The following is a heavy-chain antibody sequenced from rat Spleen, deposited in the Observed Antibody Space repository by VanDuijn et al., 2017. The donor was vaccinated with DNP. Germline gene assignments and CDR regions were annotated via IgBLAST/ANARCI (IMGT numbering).Heavy chain of an antibody. CDR2: ISYDGGNT. CDR1: GFTFSNSG. J-gene: IGHJ1*01. D-gene: IGHD1-3*01. V-gene: IGHV5-19*01. CDR3: TLRLTTVATYWYFDF. Sequence: EVQLVESGGGLVQPGRSLKLSCAASGFTFSNSGMHWIRQAPTKGLEWVASISYDGGNTYHRDSVKGRFTISRDNAKSSLYLQMDSLRSEDTATYYCTLRLTTVATYWYFDFWGPGTMVTVSS.